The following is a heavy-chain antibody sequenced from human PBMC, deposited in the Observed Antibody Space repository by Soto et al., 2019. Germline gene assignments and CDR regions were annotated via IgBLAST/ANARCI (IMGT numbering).Heavy chain of an antibody. CDR2: IGGSGTGGRT. CDR1: GLTFSTYA. CDR3: AKSPGGLDGYNSDYYGMDV. D-gene: IGHD5-12*01. V-gene: IGHV3-23*01. Sequence: EVHLLESGGDLVQPWGSLRLSCTASGLTFSTYAMGWVRQAPGNGLEWVSAIGGSGTGGRTYYADSVKGRFTISRDNSKNTVYLQMNSLRADDTAVYYCAKSPGGLDGYNSDYYGMDVWGQGTTVTVSS. J-gene: IGHJ6*02.